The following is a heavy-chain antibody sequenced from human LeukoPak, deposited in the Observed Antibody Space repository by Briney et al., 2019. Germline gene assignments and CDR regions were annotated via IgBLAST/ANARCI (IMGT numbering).Heavy chain of an antibody. CDR3: VGGPIAAAGEDY. CDR1: GFTFSSYS. CDR2: ISGGSGYI. Sequence: GGSLRLSCAASGFTFSSYSMNWVRQAPGKGLEWVSSISGGSGYIYYADSVKGRFPISRDNAKNSLYLQMNSLRAEDTAVYYCVGGPIAAAGEDYWGQGILVTVSS. D-gene: IGHD6-13*01. J-gene: IGHJ4*02. V-gene: IGHV3-21*01.